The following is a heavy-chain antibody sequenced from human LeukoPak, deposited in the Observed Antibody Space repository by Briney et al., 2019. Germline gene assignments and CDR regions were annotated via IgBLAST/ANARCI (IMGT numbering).Heavy chain of an antibody. D-gene: IGHD2-15*01. Sequence: PGGSLRLSCAASGFTFSSYAMHWVRQAPGKGLEWVAVISYDGSNKYYADSVKGRITISRDNSKNTLYLQMNSLRAEDTAVYYCARGQGYCSYASGSFDPWGQGTLVTVSS. CDR1: GFTFSSYA. CDR3: ARGQGYCSYASGSFDP. V-gene: IGHV3-30*04. CDR2: ISYDGSNK. J-gene: IGHJ5*02.